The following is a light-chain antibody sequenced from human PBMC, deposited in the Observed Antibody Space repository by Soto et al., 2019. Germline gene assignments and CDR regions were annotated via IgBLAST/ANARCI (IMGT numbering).Light chain of an antibody. V-gene: IGLV2-14*01. J-gene: IGLJ1*01. CDR3: ISYTSSDTYV. Sequence: QSALTQPASVSGSPGQSITISCTGTSTDVGGYNYVSWHQQHPGKAPKLMIYDVTSRPSGVSNRFSGSKSGNTASLIISGLQAEDEADYYCISYTSSDTYVFGTGTKVTVL. CDR1: STDVGGYNY. CDR2: DVT.